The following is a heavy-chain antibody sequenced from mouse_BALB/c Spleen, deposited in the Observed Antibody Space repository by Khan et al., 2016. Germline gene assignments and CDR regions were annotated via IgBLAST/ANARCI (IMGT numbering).Heavy chain of an antibody. V-gene: IGHV3-2*02. CDR2: ISYSGST. CDR3: ARRGNYDYYYFDY. CDR1: GYSITSDYA. J-gene: IGHJ2*01. D-gene: IGHD2-4*01. Sequence: EVQLQESGPGLVKPSQSLSLTCTVTGYSITSDYAWNWIRQFPGNKLEWMGYISYSGSTSYNPSLKSRISITRDTSKNQFFLQLNSVTTEDTATXYSARRGNYDYYYFDYWCHGTTLTVAS.